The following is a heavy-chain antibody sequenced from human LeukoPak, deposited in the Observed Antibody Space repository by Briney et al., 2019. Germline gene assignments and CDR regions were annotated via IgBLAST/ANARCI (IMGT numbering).Heavy chain of an antibody. V-gene: IGHV3-53*01. CDR2: IYSGGST. CDR1: GFTVSSNY. Sequence: GSLRLSCAASGFTVSSNYMSWVRQAPGKGLEWVSVIYSGGSTYYADSVKGRFTISRDNSKNTLYLQMNSLRAEDTAVYYCARDYGSGSSYRSDAFDIWGQGTMVTVSS. D-gene: IGHD3-10*01. J-gene: IGHJ3*02. CDR3: ARDYGSGSSYRSDAFDI.